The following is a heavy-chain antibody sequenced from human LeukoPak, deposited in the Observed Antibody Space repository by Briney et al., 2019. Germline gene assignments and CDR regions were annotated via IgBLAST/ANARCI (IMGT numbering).Heavy chain of an antibody. CDR1: GFTFSSYA. J-gene: IGHJ4*02. V-gene: IGHV3-30-3*01. CDR2: ISYDGSNK. D-gene: IGHD3-22*01. CDR3: VRDASLYDSSGYYLDY. Sequence: GGSLRLSCAASGFTFSSYAMHWVRQAPGKGLEWVAVISYDGSNKYYADSVKGRFTISRDNSKNTLYLQMNSLRAEDTAVYYCVRDASLYDSSGYYLDYWGQGTLVTVSS.